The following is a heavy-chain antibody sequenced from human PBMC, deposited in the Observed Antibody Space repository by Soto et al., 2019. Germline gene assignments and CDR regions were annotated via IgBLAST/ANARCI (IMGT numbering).Heavy chain of an antibody. Sequence: GGSLRLSCAASGFTFDDYGMSWVRQAPGKGLEWVSGINWNGGSTGYADSVKGRFTISRDNTKNSLYLQMNSLRAEDSVFYHCARDYYYDSIGDAFDIWGQGTMLPVS. D-gene: IGHD3-22*01. V-gene: IGHV3-20*01. J-gene: IGHJ3*02. CDR2: INWNGGST. CDR1: GFTFDDYG. CDR3: ARDYYYDSIGDAFDI.